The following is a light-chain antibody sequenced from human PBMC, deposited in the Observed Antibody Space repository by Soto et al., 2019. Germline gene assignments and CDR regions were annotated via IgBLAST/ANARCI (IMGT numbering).Light chain of an antibody. V-gene: IGLV2-14*01. CDR2: GVS. Sequence: QSALTQPASVSGSPGQSIAISCTGTSSDVGGYNYVSWYQQHPGKAPKLIVYGVSNRPSGVSNRFSGSKSGNTASLTISGLQAEDEADYYRSSYTSSSTYVFGTGTKVTVL. CDR3: SSYTSSSTYV. CDR1: SSDVGGYNY. J-gene: IGLJ1*01.